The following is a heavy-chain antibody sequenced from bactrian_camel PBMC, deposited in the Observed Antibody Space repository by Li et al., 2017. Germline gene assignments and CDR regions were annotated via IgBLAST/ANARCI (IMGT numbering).Heavy chain of an antibody. CDR3: AAGVSDYVEGSCLWRTDPQFDY. Sequence: HVQLVESGGGSVQAGGSLRLSCVASGATQATDCLAWFRQAPGKEREEVALIEPDGSISYADFAKGRFTVSQDNARNTIILQMNSLKPEDTAMCYCAAGVSDYVEGSCLWRTDPQFDYWGQGTQVTVS. J-gene: IGHJ4*01. CDR1: GATQATDC. V-gene: IGHV3S53*01. D-gene: IGHD4*01. CDR2: IEPDGSI.